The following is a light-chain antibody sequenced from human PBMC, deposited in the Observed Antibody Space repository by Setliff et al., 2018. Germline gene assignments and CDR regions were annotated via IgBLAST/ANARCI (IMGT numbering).Light chain of an antibody. J-gene: IGLJ1*01. CDR2: DVS. Sequence: QSALTQPASVSGSPRQSITISCTGTSSDVGGYNYVSWYQQHPGKAPKLMIYDVSNRPSGVSNRFSGSKSGNTASLTISGLQAEDEADYYCCSYTISSTRVFGTGTKVTVL. CDR3: CSYTISSTRV. CDR1: SSDVGGYNY. V-gene: IGLV2-14*01.